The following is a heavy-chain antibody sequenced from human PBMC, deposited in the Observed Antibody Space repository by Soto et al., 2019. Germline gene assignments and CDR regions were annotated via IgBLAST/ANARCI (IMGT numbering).Heavy chain of an antibody. J-gene: IGHJ3*02. D-gene: IGHD3-16*01. CDR2: ISGSGGST. CDR3: AKFRAQGDDALDI. Sequence: EVQLLESGGGLVQPGGSLRLSCAASGFTFSSYAMSWVRQAPGKGLEWVSAISGSGGSTYYADSVKGRFTISRDNSKNTLYLPMNSLRAEDTAVYYCAKFRAQGDDALDIWGQGTMVTVSS. CDR1: GFTFSSYA. V-gene: IGHV3-23*01.